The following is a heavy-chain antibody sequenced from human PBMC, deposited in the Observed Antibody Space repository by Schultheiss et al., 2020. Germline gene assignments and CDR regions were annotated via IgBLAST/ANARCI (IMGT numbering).Heavy chain of an antibody. CDR2: IDPSDSYT. D-gene: IGHD5-18*01. CDR3: ARRMDTAMVPLYYYYYGMDV. Sequence: GESLKISCKGSGYSFTSYWISWVRQMPGKGLEWMGRIDPSDSYTNYSPSFQGHVTISADKSISTAYLQWSSLKASDTAMYYCARRMDTAMVPLYYYYYGMDVWGQGTTVTVSS. CDR1: GYSFTSYW. V-gene: IGHV5-10-1*01. J-gene: IGHJ6*02.